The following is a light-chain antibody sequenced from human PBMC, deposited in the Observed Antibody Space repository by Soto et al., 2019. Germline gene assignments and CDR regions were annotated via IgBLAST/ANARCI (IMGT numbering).Light chain of an antibody. V-gene: IGKV1-33*01. J-gene: IGKJ3*01. CDR2: DAS. CDR1: QDITNH. CDR3: QKYDDVPQ. Sequence: DIQMTQSPSSLSASVGDTVTITCQASQDITNHLNWYQQKPGKAPNLLLYDASHLETGVPSRFSGSGSGTYFTLTISSLQPEDIATYYFQKYDDVPQFGPGTKVDF.